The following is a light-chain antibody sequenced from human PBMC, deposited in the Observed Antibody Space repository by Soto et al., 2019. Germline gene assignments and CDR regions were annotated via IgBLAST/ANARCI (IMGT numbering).Light chain of an antibody. CDR1: QSITNW. CDR3: LQYNFYPYT. Sequence: DIQMTQSPSTLSASVGDRVTITCRASQSITNWLAWYQHKPGKAPRLLIYMASSFESGVPSRFSGSGAETEFTLTISSLQPDDFATYYCLQYNFYPYTFGQGTKLEIK. V-gene: IGKV1-5*03. J-gene: IGKJ2*01. CDR2: MAS.